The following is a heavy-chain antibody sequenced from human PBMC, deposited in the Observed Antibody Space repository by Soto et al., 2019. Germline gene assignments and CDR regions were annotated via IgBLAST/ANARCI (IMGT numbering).Heavy chain of an antibody. CDR3: ARDSATGEGWFDP. CDR1: GFTFSSYS. J-gene: IGHJ5*02. CDR2: ISSSSYI. Sequence: GGSLRLSCAASGFTFSSYSMNWVRQAPGKGLEWVSSISSSSYIYYADSVKGRFTISRDNAKNSLYLQMNSMRAEDTAVYCCARDSATGEGWFDPWGQGTLVTVSS. D-gene: IGHD7-27*01. V-gene: IGHV3-21*01.